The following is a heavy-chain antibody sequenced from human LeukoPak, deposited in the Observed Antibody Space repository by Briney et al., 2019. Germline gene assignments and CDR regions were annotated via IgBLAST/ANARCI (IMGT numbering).Heavy chain of an antibody. Sequence: GGSLRLSCEASGFTFSSYEMNWVRQAPGKGLEWVSYISSSGSTIYYADSVKGRFTISRDNAKNSLYLQMNSLRAEDTAVYYCARVQGRYDAFDIWGQGTMFTVSS. J-gene: IGHJ3*02. CDR2: ISSSGSTI. V-gene: IGHV3-48*03. D-gene: IGHD1-26*01. CDR1: GFTFSSYE. CDR3: ARVQGRYDAFDI.